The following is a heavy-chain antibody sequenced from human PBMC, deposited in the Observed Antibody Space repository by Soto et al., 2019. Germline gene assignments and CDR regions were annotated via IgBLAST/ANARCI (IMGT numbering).Heavy chain of an antibody. CDR2: IIPIFGTA. CDR3: ARTSVAVPAAIQRSRNYYYYGMDV. D-gene: IGHD2-2*02. Sequence: SVKVSCKASGGTFSSYAISWVRQAPGQGLEWMGGIIPIFGTANYAQKFQGRVTITADESTSTAYMELSSLRSEDTAVYYCARTSVAVPAAIQRSRNYYYYGMDVWGQGTTVTVSS. V-gene: IGHV1-69*13. CDR1: GGTFSSYA. J-gene: IGHJ6*02.